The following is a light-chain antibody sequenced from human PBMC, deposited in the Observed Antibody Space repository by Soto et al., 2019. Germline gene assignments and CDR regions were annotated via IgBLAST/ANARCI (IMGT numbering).Light chain of an antibody. Sequence: QSVLAQPPSASGTPGQRVTISCSGSSSNIGSNYVYWYQQLPGTAPKLLIYSNNQRPSGVPDRFSGSKPGTSASLAISGLRSEDEADYYCAAWDDSLSGWVSGGGTQLTVL. CDR2: SNN. CDR1: SSNIGSNY. CDR3: AAWDDSLSGWV. J-gene: IGLJ3*02. V-gene: IGLV1-47*02.